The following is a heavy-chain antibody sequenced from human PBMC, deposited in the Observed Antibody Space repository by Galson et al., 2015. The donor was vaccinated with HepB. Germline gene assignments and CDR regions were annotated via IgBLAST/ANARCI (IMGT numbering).Heavy chain of an antibody. V-gene: IGHV1-69*13. J-gene: IGHJ5*02. Sequence: SVKVSCKASGGTFSSYGISWVRQAPGQGLEWMGGIIPTFGIANYAQKFQGRVTITADESTSTAYIELSSLRSEDTAVYYCVRDNMGRIAAAVPNWFGPWGQGTLVTVSS. CDR2: IIPTFGIA. D-gene: IGHD6-13*01. CDR1: GGTFSSYG. CDR3: VRDNMGRIAAAVPNWFGP.